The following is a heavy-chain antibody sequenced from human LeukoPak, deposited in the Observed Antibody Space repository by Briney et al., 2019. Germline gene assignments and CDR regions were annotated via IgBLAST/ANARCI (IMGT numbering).Heavy chain of an antibody. CDR2: ISGSGGST. V-gene: IGHV3-23*01. CDR3: AKENLWFGELLSSSNSHLDY. D-gene: IGHD3-10*01. Sequence: GGSLRPSCAASGFTFSSYAMSWVRQAPGKGLEWVSAISGSGGSTYYADSVKGRFTISRDNSKNTLYLQMNSLRAEDTAVYYCAKENLWFGELLSSSNSHLDYWGQGTLVTVSS. J-gene: IGHJ4*02. CDR1: GFTFSSYA.